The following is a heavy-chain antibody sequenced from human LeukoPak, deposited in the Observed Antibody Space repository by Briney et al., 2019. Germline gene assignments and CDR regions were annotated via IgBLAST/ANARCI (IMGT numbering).Heavy chain of an antibody. D-gene: IGHD3-22*01. V-gene: IGHV4-30-4*01. Sequence: SETLSLTCTVSGGSISSGDYYWSWIRQPPGKGLEWIGYVYYSGSTYYNPSLKSRVTISVDTSKNQFSLKLSSVTAADTAVYYCARDSEIVGFDYWGQGTLVTVSS. CDR2: VYYSGST. J-gene: IGHJ4*02. CDR1: GGSISSGDYY. CDR3: ARDSEIVGFDY.